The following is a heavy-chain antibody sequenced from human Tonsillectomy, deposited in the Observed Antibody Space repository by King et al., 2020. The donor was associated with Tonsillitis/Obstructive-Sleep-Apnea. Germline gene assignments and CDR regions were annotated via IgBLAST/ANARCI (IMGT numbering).Heavy chain of an antibody. CDR3: ARGPNRLNW. Sequence: VQLQQWGAGLLKPSETLSLTCAVYGGSFSGYYWSWIRQPPGKGLEWIGEINHSGSTNYNPSLKSRVTISVDTSKNQFSLKLSTVTAADTAVYYCARGPNRLNWWGQGTLVTVSS. CDR2: INHSGST. D-gene: IGHD1-14*01. V-gene: IGHV4-34*01. J-gene: IGHJ4*02. CDR1: GGSFSGYY.